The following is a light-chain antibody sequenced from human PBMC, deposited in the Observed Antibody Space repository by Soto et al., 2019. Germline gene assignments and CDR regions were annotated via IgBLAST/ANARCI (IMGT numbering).Light chain of an antibody. CDR1: QSVSRSY. CDR3: QQYGSSPWT. Sequence: EVVMTQSLPTLYLTRPERDSLXWMTSQSVSRSYLAWYQQKPGQAPRLLIYGASSRATGIPDRFTGSGSGTDFTLTINRLEPEDFAVFHCQQYGSSPWTFGQGTKVDI. V-gene: IGKV3-20*01. CDR2: GAS. J-gene: IGKJ1*01.